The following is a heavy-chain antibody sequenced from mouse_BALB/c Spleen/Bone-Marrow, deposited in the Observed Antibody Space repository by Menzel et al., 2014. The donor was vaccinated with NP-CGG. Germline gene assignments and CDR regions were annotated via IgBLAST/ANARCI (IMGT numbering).Heavy chain of an antibody. D-gene: IGHD1-2*01. CDR3: ARLGYYGSFAF. CDR1: GFDFSRFW. J-gene: IGHJ3*01. Sequence: EVQLQQSGGGLVQPGGSLKLSCAASGFDFSRFWMSWVRQAPGKGLEWIGEINPDSSTINYTPSLKDKFIISRDNAKNTLYLQMSKVGSEDTALYYCARLGYYGSFAFWGQGTLVTVSA. V-gene: IGHV4-1*02. CDR2: INPDSSTI.